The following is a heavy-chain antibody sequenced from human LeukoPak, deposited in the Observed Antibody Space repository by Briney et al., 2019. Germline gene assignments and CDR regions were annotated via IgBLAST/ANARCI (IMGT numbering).Heavy chain of an antibody. J-gene: IGHJ4*02. Sequence: SETLSLTCTVSGGSISSFYWSWIRQSPGKGLEWIGHIYYSGTTKYNPSLKSRVTMSVDTSKSQFSLKLSSVTAADTAVYYCARVVGYSYGWVDYWGQGTLVTVSS. V-gene: IGHV4-59*01. CDR2: IYYSGTT. CDR3: ARVVGYSYGWVDY. CDR1: GGSISSFY. D-gene: IGHD5-18*01.